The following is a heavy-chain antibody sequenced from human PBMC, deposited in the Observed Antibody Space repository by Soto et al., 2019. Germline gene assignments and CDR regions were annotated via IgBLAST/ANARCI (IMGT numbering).Heavy chain of an antibody. J-gene: IGHJ6*02. D-gene: IGHD2-15*01. CDR2: ISSSRTTI. CDR3: ARRTVTYSRGMDV. V-gene: IGHV3-48*03. CDR1: GFTFRSYE. Sequence: EVQLVESGGGLVQPGGSLRLSCAASGFTFRSYEMNWVRQAPGKGLEWISYISSSRTTIYHAVSVKGRFTISRDNAKNSLYLQTTSLRAEDTALYYCARRTVTYSRGMDVWGQGTTVTVSS.